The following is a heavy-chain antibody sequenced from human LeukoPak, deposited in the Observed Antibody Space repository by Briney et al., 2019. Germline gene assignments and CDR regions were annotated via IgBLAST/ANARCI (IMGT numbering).Heavy chain of an antibody. CDR2: ISSGSTT. CDR3: AEDLWARGY. Sequence: GGSLRLSCAASGFTFDDYTMHWVRQAPGKGLEWVSSISSGSTTYYADSVKGRFTISRDNSKNTLFLQKNSLRAEDTAVYYCAEDLWARGYWGQGTLVTVSS. V-gene: IGHV3-23*01. D-gene: IGHD2/OR15-2a*01. J-gene: IGHJ4*02. CDR1: GFTFDDYT.